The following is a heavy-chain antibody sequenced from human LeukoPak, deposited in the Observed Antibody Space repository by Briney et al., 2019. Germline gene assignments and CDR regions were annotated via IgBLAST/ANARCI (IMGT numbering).Heavy chain of an antibody. Sequence: ASVKVSCKASGYTFTSYGISWVRQAPGQGLEWMGWISAYNGNTNYAQKLQGRVTMTTDTSTSTAYVELRSLRSDDTAVYYCARCLSPGYSSSWPVTTYYYYGMDVWGQGTTVTVSS. CDR2: ISAYNGNT. D-gene: IGHD6-13*01. V-gene: IGHV1-18*01. J-gene: IGHJ6*02. CDR3: ARCLSPGYSSSWPVTTYYYYGMDV. CDR1: GYTFTSYG.